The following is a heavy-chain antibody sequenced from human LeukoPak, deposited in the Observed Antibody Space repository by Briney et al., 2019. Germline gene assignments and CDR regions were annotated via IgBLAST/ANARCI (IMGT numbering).Heavy chain of an antibody. V-gene: IGHV3-23*01. J-gene: IGHJ4*02. Sequence: GGSLRLSCAASGFTFSSYAMSWVRQAPGKGLEWVSAISGSGGSTYYADSVKGRFTISRDNSKNTLYLQMNSLRAEDTAVYYCAKTHEPYYDILTGTYYWGQRTLVTVSS. CDR1: GFTFSSYA. D-gene: IGHD3-9*01. CDR2: ISGSGGST. CDR3: AKTHEPYYDILTGTYY.